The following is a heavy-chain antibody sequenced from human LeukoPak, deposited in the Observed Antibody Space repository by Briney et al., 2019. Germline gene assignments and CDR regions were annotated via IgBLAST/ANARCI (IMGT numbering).Heavy chain of an antibody. CDR3: ARESSGWTHFDY. Sequence: SVKVSCKASGGTFSSYAISWVRHAPGQGIEWMGGIIPIFGTANYAQKFQGRVTITAHESTSTAYMELSSLRSEDTAVYYCARESSGWTHFDYWGQGTLVTVSS. V-gene: IGHV1-69*13. J-gene: IGHJ4*02. D-gene: IGHD6-19*01. CDR2: IIPIFGTA. CDR1: GGTFSSYA.